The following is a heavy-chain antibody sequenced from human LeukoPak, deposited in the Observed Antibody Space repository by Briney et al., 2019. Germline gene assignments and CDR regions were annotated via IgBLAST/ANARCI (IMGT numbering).Heavy chain of an antibody. V-gene: IGHV4-39*01. D-gene: IGHD6-19*01. Sequence: SETLSLTCTVSGGSICSTSYYWGWIRQPPGKGLQWIGGIYYSGKTYHNPSLNSRVTISVDTSINQFFLNLRSVTAADTAVYYYARHGNAGHISGWPADYWGQGILVTVSS. CDR2: IYYSGKT. CDR3: ARHGNAGHISGWPADY. J-gene: IGHJ4*02. CDR1: GGSICSTSYY.